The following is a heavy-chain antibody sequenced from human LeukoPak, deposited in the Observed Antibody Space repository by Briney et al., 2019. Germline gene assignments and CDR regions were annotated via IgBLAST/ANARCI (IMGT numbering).Heavy chain of an antibody. J-gene: IGHJ4*02. Sequence: SETLSLTCIVSTDAITSHFYWGWIRQSPGEGGKGLEWIASVYHSGAEYVNPSLKSRVTTSVDTSKSQFYLTLTSVTAADTAVYFCARASFASGSYYFDLWGPGTLITVSS. V-gene: IGHV4-38-2*02. CDR2: VYHSGAE. CDR1: TDAITSHFY. D-gene: IGHD3-10*01. CDR3: ARASFASGSYYFDL.